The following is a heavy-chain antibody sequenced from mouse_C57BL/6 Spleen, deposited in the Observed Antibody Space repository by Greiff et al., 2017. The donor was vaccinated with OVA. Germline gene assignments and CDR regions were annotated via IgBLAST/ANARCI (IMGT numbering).Heavy chain of an antibody. CDR1: GYTFTDYY. V-gene: IGHV1-76*01. CDR3: ARGDGGYFDV. Sequence: VKLVESGAELVRPGASVKLSCKASGYTFTDYYINWVKQRPGQGLEWIARIYPGSGNTYYNEKFKGKATLTAEKSSSTAYMQLSSLTSEDSAVYFCARGDGGYFDVWGTGTTVTVSS. CDR2: IYPGSGNT. D-gene: IGHD3-3*01. J-gene: IGHJ1*03.